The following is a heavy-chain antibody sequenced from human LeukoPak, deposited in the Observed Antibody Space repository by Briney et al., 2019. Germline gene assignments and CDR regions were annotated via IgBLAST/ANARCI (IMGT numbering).Heavy chain of an antibody. Sequence: PSETLSLTCTVSGGSISSDDYYWNWIRQPAGKELEWIGRIYTSGSTNYNPSLKSRVTISIETSTNQFSLRLSSVTAAYTAGSYCARERLYCSNSIGSYYYLDVWGKGTTVTVSS. CDR1: GGSISSDDYY. CDR3: ARERLYCSNSIGSYYYLDV. CDR2: IYTSGST. D-gene: IGHD2-8*01. V-gene: IGHV4-61*02. J-gene: IGHJ6*03.